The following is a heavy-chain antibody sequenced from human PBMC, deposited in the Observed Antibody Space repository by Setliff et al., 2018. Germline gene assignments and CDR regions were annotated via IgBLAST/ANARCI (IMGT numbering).Heavy chain of an antibody. CDR2: IHISGST. V-gene: IGHV4-4*08. CDR3: ARGAGWWDL. J-gene: IGHJ5*02. CDR1: GGSLSDYY. Sequence: SETLSLTCAVYGGSLSDYYWSWIRQPPGKGLEWIGYIHISGSTNYNPSLKSRVTISVDTSKNQFSLKLSSVTAADTAVYYCARGAGWWDLWGQGTLVTV.